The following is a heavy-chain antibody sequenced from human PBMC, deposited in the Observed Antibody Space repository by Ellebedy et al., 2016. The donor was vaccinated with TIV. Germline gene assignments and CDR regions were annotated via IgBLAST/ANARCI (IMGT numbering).Heavy chain of an antibody. J-gene: IGHJ5*02. Sequence: SETLSLTCSVSGGPIAGTYYYWGWVRQPPGKGLEWIGSSDFSGGTHYNPTLMSRVTISVDMAKNQSSLKLSFVTAADTAVYYCARTPRTGWSENNWFDPWGQGTLVTVSS. CDR1: GGPIAGTYYY. CDR2: SDFSGGT. CDR3: ARTPRTGWSENNWFDP. D-gene: IGHD6-19*01. V-gene: IGHV4-39*07.